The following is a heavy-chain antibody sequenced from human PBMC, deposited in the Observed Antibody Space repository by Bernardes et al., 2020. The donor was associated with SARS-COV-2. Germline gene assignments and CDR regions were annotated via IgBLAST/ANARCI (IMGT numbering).Heavy chain of an antibody. Sequence: SETLSLTCTVSGGFISSSSYYWGWLRQPPGKGLEWIGSIYYSGATYYNPSLKSRVTISADTSKNQFSLKLSSVTAADTAGYYCARRGSSWYYFDYWGQGILGTVPS. CDR1: GGFISSSSYY. CDR2: IYYSGAT. CDR3: ARRGSSWYYFDY. V-gene: IGHV4-39*01. J-gene: IGHJ4*02. D-gene: IGHD6-13*01.